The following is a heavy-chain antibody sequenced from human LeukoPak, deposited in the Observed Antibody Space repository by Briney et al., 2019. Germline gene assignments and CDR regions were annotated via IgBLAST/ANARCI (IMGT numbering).Heavy chain of an antibody. CDR1: GFTFSSYW. Sequence: PGGSLRLSCAASGFTFSSYWMHWVRQAPGKGLEWVATISYDGSNQHYADSVKGRFTISRDNAKNSLYLQMNSLRAEDTAVYYCAKVSLVISRSAFDYWGQGTLVTVSS. CDR3: AKVSLVISRSAFDY. J-gene: IGHJ4*02. CDR2: ISYDGSNQ. D-gene: IGHD3-22*01. V-gene: IGHV3-30*18.